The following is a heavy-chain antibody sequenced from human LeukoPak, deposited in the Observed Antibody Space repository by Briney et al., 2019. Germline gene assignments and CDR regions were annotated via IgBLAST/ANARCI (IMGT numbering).Heavy chain of an antibody. J-gene: IGHJ4*02. CDR2: IRYDGNNK. D-gene: IGHD1-26*01. Sequence: GGSLRLSCAASGFTFSNYGMHWVRQAPGKGLEWVAFIRYDGNNKFYADSVKGRFTISRDNSKNTLFLQMNSLRTEDTAIYYCARSPSGRYSLIGFLENWGQGTLVTVSS. CDR3: ARSPSGRYSLIGFLEN. V-gene: IGHV3-30*02. CDR1: GFTFSNYG.